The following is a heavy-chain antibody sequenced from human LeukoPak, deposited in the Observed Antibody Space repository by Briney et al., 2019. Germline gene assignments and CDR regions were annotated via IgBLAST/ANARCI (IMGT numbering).Heavy chain of an antibody. CDR2: IRSDGSST. CDR3: TRRYGGHSGWAGFHDS. D-gene: IGHD6-19*01. CDR1: GFSFSAYI. Sequence: GSLRLSCAASGFSFSAYIMHWVRQAPGKGLEYVSAIRSDGSSTFYPNSVKGRFTISRDNSKSTLYLQMGSLRAEDTAVYYCTRRYGGHSGWAGFHDSWGQGTLVTVSS. J-gene: IGHJ4*02. V-gene: IGHV3-64*01.